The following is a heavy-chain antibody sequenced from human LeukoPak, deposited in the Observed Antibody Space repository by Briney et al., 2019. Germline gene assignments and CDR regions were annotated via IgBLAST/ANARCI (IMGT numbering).Heavy chain of an antibody. J-gene: IGHJ3*01. CDR2: IYYSGST. CDR3: AIHGVYNWNDYAFDV. V-gene: IGHV4-59*08. Sequence: PSETLSLPCTVSGGSISGYFWIWIRQPPGKGLEWIGYIYYSGSTNYNPSLKSRVTISVDTSKNQFSLKLSDVTAADTAVYYCAIHGVYNWNDYAFDVWGQGTMVTVSS. D-gene: IGHD1-1*01. CDR1: GGSISGYF.